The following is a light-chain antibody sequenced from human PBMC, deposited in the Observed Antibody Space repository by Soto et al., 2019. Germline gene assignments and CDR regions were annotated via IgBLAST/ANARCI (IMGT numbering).Light chain of an antibody. CDR3: QQYKSYWT. CDR2: EAS. CDR1: QSITNW. V-gene: IGKV1-5*03. J-gene: IGKJ1*01. Sequence: DIQMTQSPATLSASVGDSVTITCRASQSITNWLAWYQLKPGKAPKLLIHEASNLHSGVSSRFTGSGSGTDFTLTITSLQPEAFATYYCQQYKSYWTFGQGTRVDLK.